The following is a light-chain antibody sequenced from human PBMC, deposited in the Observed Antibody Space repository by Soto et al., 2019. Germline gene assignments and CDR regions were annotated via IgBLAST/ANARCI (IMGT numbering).Light chain of an antibody. CDR2: GNS. J-gene: IGLJ2*01. CDR1: SSNIGAGYD. CDR3: QSYDSSLSGPVV. Sequence: QAVVTQPPSVSGAPGQRVTISCTGSSSNIGAGYDVHWYQQLPGTAPKLLIYGNSNLPSGVPDRFSGSKSGTSASLAITGLQAEDEADYYCQSYDSSLSGPVVFGGGTQLTVL. V-gene: IGLV1-40*01.